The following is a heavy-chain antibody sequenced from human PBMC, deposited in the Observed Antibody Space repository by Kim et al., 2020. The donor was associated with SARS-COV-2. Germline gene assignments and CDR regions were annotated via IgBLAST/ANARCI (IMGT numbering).Heavy chain of an antibody. CDR3: ARTSVARYYGMDI. Sequence: GGSLRLSCAASGFTVSTNYMTWVRQAPGKGLEWVSVLHSGGATYYTDSVKGRFTISRDNSRNTLHLQMNSLSAEDTAVYYCARTSVARYYGMDIWGQGTTVTVSS. V-gene: IGHV3-53*01. J-gene: IGHJ6*02. D-gene: IGHD6-19*01. CDR2: LHSGGAT. CDR1: GFTVSTNY.